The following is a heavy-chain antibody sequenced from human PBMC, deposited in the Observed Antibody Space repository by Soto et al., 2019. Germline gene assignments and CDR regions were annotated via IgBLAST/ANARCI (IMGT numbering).Heavy chain of an antibody. CDR1: GGSISSSNW. CDR3: ARDRGYYYYGMDV. V-gene: IGHV4-4*02. CDR2: IYHSGST. J-gene: IGHJ6*02. Sequence: PWETLSLTCAVSGGSISSSNWWSWVRQPPGKGLEWIGEIYHSGSTNYNPSLKSRVTISVDKSKNQFALKLSSVTAADTAVYYCARDRGYYYYGMDVWGQGTTVTVSS.